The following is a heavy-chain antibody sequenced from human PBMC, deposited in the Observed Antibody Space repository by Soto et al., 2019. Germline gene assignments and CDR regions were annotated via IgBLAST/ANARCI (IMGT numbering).Heavy chain of an antibody. Sequence: SVKVSCKASGFTFTSSAVQWVRQARGQRLEWIGWIVVGSGNTNYAQKFQEGVTITRDMSTSTAYMELCSLRSEDTPVYYCAAGGGSYYYGMDVWGQGTTVTVSS. CDR2: IVVGSGNT. D-gene: IGHD1-26*01. CDR3: AAGGGSYYYGMDV. V-gene: IGHV1-58*01. CDR1: GFTFTSSA. J-gene: IGHJ6*02.